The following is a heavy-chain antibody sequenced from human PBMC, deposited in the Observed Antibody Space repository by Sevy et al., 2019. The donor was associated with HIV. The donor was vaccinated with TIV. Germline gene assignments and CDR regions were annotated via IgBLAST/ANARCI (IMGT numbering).Heavy chain of an antibody. V-gene: IGHV3-48*03. CDR3: AGGAWGGIDY. D-gene: IGHD1-26*01. CDR1: GFTFSTYE. Sequence: GGSLRLSCAASGFTFSTYEMNWVRQAPRKGLEWVAYISSSGSTIYYADPVKGRFTTLRDSAKNSPYLQMNSLGAEDTAVYYCAGGAWGGIDYWGQGTLVTVSS. J-gene: IGHJ4*02. CDR2: ISSSGSTI.